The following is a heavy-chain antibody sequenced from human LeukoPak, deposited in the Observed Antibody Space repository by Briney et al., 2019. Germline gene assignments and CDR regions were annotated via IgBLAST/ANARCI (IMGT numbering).Heavy chain of an antibody. V-gene: IGHV4-59*13. J-gene: IGHJ3*02. CDR3: ARDYCSSTSCSVSAFDI. CDR1: GGSISSYY. Sequence: SETLSLTCTVSGGSISSYYWSRIRQPPGKGLEWIGHIYYSGSTNYNPSLKSRVTIPVDTSKNQFSLKLNSVTAADTAVYYCARDYCSSTSCSVSAFDIWGQGTMVTVSS. D-gene: IGHD2-2*01. CDR2: IYYSGST.